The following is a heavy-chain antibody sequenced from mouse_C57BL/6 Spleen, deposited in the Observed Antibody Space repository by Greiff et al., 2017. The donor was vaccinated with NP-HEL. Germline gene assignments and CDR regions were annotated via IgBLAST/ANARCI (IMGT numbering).Heavy chain of an antibody. CDR1: GYTFTSYW. CDR2: IDPSDSAT. CDR3: ARKAYGSSLGD. D-gene: IGHD1-1*01. V-gene: IGHV1-52*01. Sequence: VQLQQPGAELVRPGSSVKLSCTASGYTFTSYWMHWVKQRPIQGLEWIGNIDPSDSATYYTQTFKDKATLTVDKSSSTAYMQLSSLTSEDSAVYYCARKAYGSSLGDWGQGTTLTVSS. J-gene: IGHJ2*01.